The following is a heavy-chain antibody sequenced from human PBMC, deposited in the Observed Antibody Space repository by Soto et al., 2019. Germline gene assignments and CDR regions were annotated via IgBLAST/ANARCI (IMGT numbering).Heavy chain of an antibody. Sequence: ASVKVSCKASGYTFTSYGISWVRQAPGQGLEWMGWISAYNGNTNYAQKLQGRVTMTTDTSTSTAYTELRSLRSDDTAVYYCARDLLSHSSSWYGSLYYYYYGMDVWGQGTTVTVSS. V-gene: IGHV1-18*01. J-gene: IGHJ6*02. CDR1: GYTFTSYG. D-gene: IGHD6-13*01. CDR3: ARDLLSHSSSWYGSLYYYYYGMDV. CDR2: ISAYNGNT.